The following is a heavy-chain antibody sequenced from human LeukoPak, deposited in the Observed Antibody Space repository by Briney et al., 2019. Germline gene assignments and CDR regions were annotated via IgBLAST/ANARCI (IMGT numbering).Heavy chain of an antibody. V-gene: IGHV3-21*01. CDR3: ARDRVAVADDAFDI. J-gene: IGHJ3*02. D-gene: IGHD6-19*01. CDR1: GFTFSSYS. CDR2: ISSSSSYI. Sequence: PGGSLRLSCAASGFTFSSYSMNWVRQAPGKGLEWVSSISSSSSYIYYADSVKGRFTISRDNAKNSLYLQMNSLRAEDTAVYCCARDRVAVADDAFDIWGQGTMVTVSS.